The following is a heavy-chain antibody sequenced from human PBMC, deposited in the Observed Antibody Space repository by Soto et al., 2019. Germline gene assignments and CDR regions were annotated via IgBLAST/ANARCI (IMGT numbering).Heavy chain of an antibody. CDR2: ISSYNGNT. Sequence: ASVKVSCKASGYTFTNYGISWVRQAPGQGLEWMGWISSYNGNTNYAQKLQGRVTMTTDTSTSTAYMELRSLRSDDTAFYYCARGHYYDSSDPDXYWSQGTLLTVSS. CDR3: ARGHYYDSSDPDXY. V-gene: IGHV1-18*01. D-gene: IGHD3-22*01. J-gene: IGHJ4*02. CDR1: GYTFTNYG.